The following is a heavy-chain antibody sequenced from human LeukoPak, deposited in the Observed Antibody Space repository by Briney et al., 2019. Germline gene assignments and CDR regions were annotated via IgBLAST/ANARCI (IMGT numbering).Heavy chain of an antibody. CDR2: IFYSGNT. D-gene: IGHD1-1*01. J-gene: IGHJ3*02. CDR3: ASGTTFDAFDI. V-gene: IGHV4-31*03. CDR1: GDSMNNSPFY. Sequence: SETLSLTCTVSGDSMNNSPFYWTWIRQYPGKSLEWIGYIFYSGNTYYNPSLKSRLTLSVDTSKNQFSLSLRSVTAADTAVYYCASGTTFDAFDIWGLGTTVTVSS.